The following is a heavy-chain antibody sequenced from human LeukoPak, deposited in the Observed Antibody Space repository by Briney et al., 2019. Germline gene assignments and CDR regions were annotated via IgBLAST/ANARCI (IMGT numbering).Heavy chain of an antibody. Sequence: PSETLSLTCTVSGGSISSDGHYWTWIRQHPGRGLEWIGCIYYSGSTYYNPSLKSRVTISVDTSKNQFSLKLSSVTAADTAVYYCARDKGADGYNLYYYYGMDVWGQGTTVTVSS. CDR1: GGSISSDGHY. V-gene: IGHV4-31*03. CDR3: ARDKGADGYNLYYYYGMDV. D-gene: IGHD5-24*01. J-gene: IGHJ6*02. CDR2: IYYSGST.